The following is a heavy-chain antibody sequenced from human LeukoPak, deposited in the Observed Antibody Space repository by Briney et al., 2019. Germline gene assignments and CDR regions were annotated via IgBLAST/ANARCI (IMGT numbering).Heavy chain of an antibody. Sequence: GASVRVSCKASGYTFSAYYMHWVRQAPGQGPEWMGWINPNSGGTNYAQKFQGRVTMARDTSISTAYMELSRLRSDDTAVYYCARDLFIAAAPTDYWGQGTLVTVSS. J-gene: IGHJ4*02. CDR1: GYTFSAYY. D-gene: IGHD6-13*01. CDR3: ARDLFIAAAPTDY. V-gene: IGHV1-2*02. CDR2: INPNSGGT.